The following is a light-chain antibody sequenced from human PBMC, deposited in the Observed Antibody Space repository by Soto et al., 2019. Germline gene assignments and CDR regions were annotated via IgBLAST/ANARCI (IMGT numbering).Light chain of an antibody. CDR2: KAS. Sequence: DIQMTQSPSTLSASVGDRVTITCRASQTIINWLAWYQQKPGKAPKLLIYKASTLEGEVPSRFSGSGSETEFTLTINRLEPEDFAVYYCQQYGSSPRAFGQGTKVDIK. CDR3: QQYGSSPRA. J-gene: IGKJ1*01. CDR1: QTIINW. V-gene: IGKV1-5*03.